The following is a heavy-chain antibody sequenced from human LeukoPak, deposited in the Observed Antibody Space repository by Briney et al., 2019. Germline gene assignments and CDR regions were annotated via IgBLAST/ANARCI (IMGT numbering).Heavy chain of an antibody. J-gene: IGHJ4*01. CDR3: ARAAGHYYGSGTYPYYFDY. Sequence: SETLSLTCTVSGGSISSYYWSWIRQPPGKGLEWIGYIYYSGSTNYNPSLKSRVTIPVDTSKNQFSLKLSSVTAADTAVYYCARAAGHYYGSGTYPYYFDYWGQGTLVTVSS. V-gene: IGHV4-59*01. CDR2: IYYSGST. CDR1: GGSISSYY. D-gene: IGHD3-10*01.